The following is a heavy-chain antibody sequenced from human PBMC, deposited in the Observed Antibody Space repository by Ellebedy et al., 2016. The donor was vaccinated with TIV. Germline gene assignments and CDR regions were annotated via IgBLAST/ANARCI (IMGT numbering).Heavy chain of an antibody. CDR2: IIPIFGAA. CDR1: GVTFNSHT. V-gene: IGHV1-69*13. D-gene: IGHD3-22*01. J-gene: IGHJ4*02. CDR3: ARGDNYYYDSSGYYYSY. Sequence: ASVKVSCKTSGVTFNSHTISWLRQAPGQGLEWMGGIIPIFGAAKYRQKFQGRVTITADESTSTVYMELSSLRSEDTVVYYCARGDNYYYDSSGYYYSYWGQGTLVTVSS.